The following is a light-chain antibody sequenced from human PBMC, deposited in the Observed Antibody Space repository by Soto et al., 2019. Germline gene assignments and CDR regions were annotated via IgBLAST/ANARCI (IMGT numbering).Light chain of an antibody. J-gene: IGKJ1*01. CDR3: QQYNSWLWT. CDR1: QSVSSAY. V-gene: IGKV3D-15*01. Sequence: EILLTQSPGTLSLSPGERASLSCRASQSVSSAYLSWYQQKPGQAPRLLIFAASTRATGVPARFSGSGSGTEFTLIISSLQSEDSAVYYCQQYNSWLWTFGQGTKVDIK. CDR2: AAS.